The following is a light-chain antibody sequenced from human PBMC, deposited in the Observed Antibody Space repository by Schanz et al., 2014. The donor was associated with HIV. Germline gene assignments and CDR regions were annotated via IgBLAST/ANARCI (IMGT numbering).Light chain of an antibody. CDR2: GAS. V-gene: IGKV1-27*01. CDR3: QQSYRPLT. CDR1: QSIRNY. J-gene: IGKJ4*01. Sequence: DIRMTQSPSYLSASVGDRVTITCRASQSIRNYLAWYQQRPGRAPNLLIYGASTLHSGVPSRFSGSGSGTTFTLTIASLQPEDVATYYCQQSYRPLTFGGGTKVEIK.